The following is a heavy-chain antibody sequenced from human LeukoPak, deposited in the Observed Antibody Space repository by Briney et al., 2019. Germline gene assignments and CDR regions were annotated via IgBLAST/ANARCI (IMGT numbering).Heavy chain of an antibody. J-gene: IGHJ4*02. V-gene: IGHV3-9*01. CDR1: GFTFDDYA. CDR2: ISWNSGSI. Sequence: GGSLRLSCAASGFTFDDYAMHWVRQAPGKGLEWVSGISWNSGSIGYADSVKGRFTISRDNAKNSLYLQMNSLRAEDTALYYCAKDIGAYYYDSSGYYPVFEYWGQGTLVTASS. D-gene: IGHD3-22*01. CDR3: AKDIGAYYYDSSGYYPVFEY.